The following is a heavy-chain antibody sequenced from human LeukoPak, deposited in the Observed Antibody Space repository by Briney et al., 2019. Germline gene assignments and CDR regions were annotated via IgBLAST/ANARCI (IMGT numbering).Heavy chain of an antibody. J-gene: IGHJ4*02. V-gene: IGHV4-34*01. CDR1: GGSFSGYY. D-gene: IGHD6-6*01. Sequence: ASETLSLTCAVYGGSFSGYYWGWIRQPPGKGLECIGNIYYSGSTYYNPSLKSRVTISVDTSKNQFSLKLSSVTAADTAVYYCARVQYSSSVDSWGQGTLVTVSS. CDR3: ARVQYSSSVDS. CDR2: IYYSGST.